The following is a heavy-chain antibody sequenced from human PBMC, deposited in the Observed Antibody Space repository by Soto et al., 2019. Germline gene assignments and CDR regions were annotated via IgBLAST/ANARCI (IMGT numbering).Heavy chain of an antibody. CDR1: GFSLSTSGVG. CDR2: IYWDDDK. V-gene: IGHV2-5*02. D-gene: IGHD2-15*01. Sequence: ESGPTLVNPTQTLTLTCTFSGFSLSTSGVGVGWIRQPPGKALEWLALIYWDDDKRYSPSLKSRLTITKDTSKNQVVLTMTNMDPVDTATYYCAHRGGYCSGGSCSTNWFDPWGQGTLVTVS. J-gene: IGHJ5*02. CDR3: AHRGGYCSGGSCSTNWFDP.